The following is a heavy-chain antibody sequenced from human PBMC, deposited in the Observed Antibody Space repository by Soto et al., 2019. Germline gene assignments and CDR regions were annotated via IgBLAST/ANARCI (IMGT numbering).Heavy chain of an antibody. D-gene: IGHD3-22*01. CDR2: ISYDGSNK. CDR3: AKDQYYYDSSGYYQLHYYYGMDV. V-gene: IGHV3-30*18. CDR1: GFTFSRYG. Sequence: QVQLVESGGGVVQPGRSLRLSCAASGFTFSRYGMHWVRQAPGKGLEWVAVISYDGSNKYYADSVKGRFTISRDNSKNTLYLQMNSLRAEDTAVYYCAKDQYYYDSSGYYQLHYYYGMDVWGQGTTVTVSS. J-gene: IGHJ6*02.